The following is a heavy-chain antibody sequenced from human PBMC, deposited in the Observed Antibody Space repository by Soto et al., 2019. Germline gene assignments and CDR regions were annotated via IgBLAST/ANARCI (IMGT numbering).Heavy chain of an antibody. CDR2: IIPIFGTA. V-gene: IGHV1-69*01. Sequence: QVQLVQSGAEVKKPGSSVKVSCKASGGTFSSYAISWVRQAPGQGLEWMGGIIPIFGTANYAQKFQGRVTITADESTRTAYMELSSLRSEDTAVYYCAGFIAAESLKYWFDPWGQGTLVTVSS. CDR1: GGTFSSYA. J-gene: IGHJ5*02. D-gene: IGHD6-13*01. CDR3: AGFIAAESLKYWFDP.